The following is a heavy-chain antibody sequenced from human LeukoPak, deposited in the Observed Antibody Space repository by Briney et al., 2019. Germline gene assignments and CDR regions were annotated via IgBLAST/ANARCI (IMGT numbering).Heavy chain of an antibody. Sequence: SETLSLTCTVSGGFISSYYWSWIRQPPGKGLEWIGYIYYSGSTSYNPSLKSRVTMSADTSKNQFSLRLSSVTAADTAVYYCARRGSYSGNDLARYFDLWGRGTLVTVSS. J-gene: IGHJ2*01. CDR1: GGFISSYY. CDR2: IYYSGST. V-gene: IGHV4-59*08. CDR3: ARRGSYSGNDLARYFDL. D-gene: IGHD5-12*01.